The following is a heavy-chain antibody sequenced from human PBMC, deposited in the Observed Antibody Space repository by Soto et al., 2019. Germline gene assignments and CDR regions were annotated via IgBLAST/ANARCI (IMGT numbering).Heavy chain of an antibody. CDR3: ARELTVAGSPYYFDY. Sequence: ASVKGSCKASGYTFSAYYRHWARQAPGQGLEWMGWINPNGDGTNYAQKFQGWVTMTRDTSISTVYMELRRLRSDDTAVYYCARELTVAGSPYYFDYWGQGTLVTVSS. D-gene: IGHD6-19*01. V-gene: IGHV1-2*04. CDR1: GYTFSAYY. CDR2: INPNGDGT. J-gene: IGHJ4*02.